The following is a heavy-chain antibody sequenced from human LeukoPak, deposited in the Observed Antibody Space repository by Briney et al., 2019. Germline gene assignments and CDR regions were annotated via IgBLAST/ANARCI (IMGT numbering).Heavy chain of an antibody. CDR3: ARSYYYDSSGYRGFDY. D-gene: IGHD3-22*01. V-gene: IGHV1-69*05. J-gene: IGHJ4*02. Sequence: SVKVSCKASGGTFSSYAISWVRQAPGQGLEWMGGIIPIFGTANYAQKFQGRVTITTDESTSTAYMELSSLRSEDTAVYYCARSYYYDSSGYRGFDYWGQGTLVTVSS. CDR2: IIPIFGTA. CDR1: GGTFSSYA.